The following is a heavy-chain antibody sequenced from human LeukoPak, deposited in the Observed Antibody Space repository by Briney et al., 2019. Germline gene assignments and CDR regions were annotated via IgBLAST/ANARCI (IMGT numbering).Heavy chain of an antibody. J-gene: IGHJ5*02. CDR2: IGSSSDYI. CDR1: GFTFSTYT. CDR3: ARDAVQGYCSGGSCYPEGGFDP. Sequence: PGGSLRLSCAASGFTFSTYTMNWVRQAPGKGLEWVSTIGSSSDYIYYAESVKGRFTISRDNAKNSLYLQMNSLRAEDTAVYYCARDAVQGYCSGGSCYPEGGFDPWGQGTLVTVSS. V-gene: IGHV3-21*01. D-gene: IGHD2-15*01.